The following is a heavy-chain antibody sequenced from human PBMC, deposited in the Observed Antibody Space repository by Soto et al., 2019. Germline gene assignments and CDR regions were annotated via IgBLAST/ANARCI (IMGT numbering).Heavy chain of an antibody. Sequence: QVQLVQSGAEVKKPGASVKVSCKASGYTFTSYDINWVRQATGQGLEWMGWMNPNSGNTGYAQKFQGRVTMTRNTSISTAYMELNSLRSEDTAVYYCARRGLSSSSTFMYHYYGMDVWGQGTTVTVSS. D-gene: IGHD6-6*01. V-gene: IGHV1-8*01. CDR1: GYTFTSYD. CDR2: MNPNSGNT. J-gene: IGHJ6*02. CDR3: ARRGLSSSSTFMYHYYGMDV.